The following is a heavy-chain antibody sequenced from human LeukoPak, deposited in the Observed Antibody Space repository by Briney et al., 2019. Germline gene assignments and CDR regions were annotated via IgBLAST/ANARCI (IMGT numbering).Heavy chain of an antibody. V-gene: IGHV1-46*01. CDR1: GYTFTSYY. D-gene: IGHD2/OR15-2a*01. J-gene: IGHJ5*02. CDR3: ARTEFSAGWFDP. CDR2: INPSGGST. Sequence: ASVKVSCKASGYTFTSYYMHWVRQAPGQGLEWMGIINPSGGSTSYAQKFQGRVTMTRDMSTSTVYMELSSLRSEDTAVYYCARTEFSAGWFDPWGQGTLVTVSS.